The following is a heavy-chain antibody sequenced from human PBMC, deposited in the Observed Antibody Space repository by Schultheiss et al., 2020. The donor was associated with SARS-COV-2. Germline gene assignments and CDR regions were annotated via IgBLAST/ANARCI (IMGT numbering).Heavy chain of an antibody. CDR1: GGSFSGYY. Sequence: SETLSLTCAVYGGSFSGYYWSWIRQHPGKGLEWIGEINHSGSTNYNPSLKSRVTISVDTSKNQFSLKLSSVTAADTAVYYCARGRYSSSQFDYWGQGTLVTVSS. J-gene: IGHJ4*02. CDR2: INHSGST. V-gene: IGHV4-34*01. D-gene: IGHD6-13*01. CDR3: ARGRYSSSQFDY.